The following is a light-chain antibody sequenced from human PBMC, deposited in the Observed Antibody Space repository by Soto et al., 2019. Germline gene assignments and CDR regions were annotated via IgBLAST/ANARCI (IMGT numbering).Light chain of an antibody. CDR3: QQYNNWPPTWT. V-gene: IGKV3-15*01. CDR1: QSVSSN. CDR2: GAS. Sequence: EIVMTQSPATLSVSPGERATLSCRASQSVSSNLAWYQQKPGQAPRLLIYGASTRATGIPARFSGSGSGTDFNITISRLQSEDFAVYYCQQYNNWPPTWTFGQGTKVEIK. J-gene: IGKJ1*01.